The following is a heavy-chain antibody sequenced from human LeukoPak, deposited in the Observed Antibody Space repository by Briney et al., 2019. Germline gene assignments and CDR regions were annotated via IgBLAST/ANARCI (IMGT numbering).Heavy chain of an antibody. Sequence: SETLSLTCTVSGDSISGTSYYWGWIRQPPGKGLEWLGTIHYSGTTHYNPSLKSRVAMSVDTSKNQFSLKLRSATAADTAVYYCARGSRYNWNYYYYMDVWGKGTTVTVSS. J-gene: IGHJ6*03. V-gene: IGHV4-39*07. CDR3: ARGSRYNWNYYYYMDV. CDR1: GDSISGTSYY. CDR2: IHYSGTT. D-gene: IGHD1-20*01.